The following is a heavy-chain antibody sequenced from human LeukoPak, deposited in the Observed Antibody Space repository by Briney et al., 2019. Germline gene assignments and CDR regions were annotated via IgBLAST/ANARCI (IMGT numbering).Heavy chain of an antibody. CDR3: AVCIAVAGTAGFDY. V-gene: IGHV1-69*13. Sequence: SVKVSCKASGGTFSSYAISWVRQAPGQGLEWMGGIIPIFGTANYAQKFQGRVTITADESTSTAYMELSSLRSEDTAVYYCAVCIAVAGTAGFDYWGQGTLVTVPS. D-gene: IGHD6-19*01. CDR2: IIPIFGTA. J-gene: IGHJ4*02. CDR1: GGTFSSYA.